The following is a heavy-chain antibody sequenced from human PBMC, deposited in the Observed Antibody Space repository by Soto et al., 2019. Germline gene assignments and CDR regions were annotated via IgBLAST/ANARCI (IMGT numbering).Heavy chain of an antibody. V-gene: IGHV3-33*06. CDR3: AKDYSYDSSGVLDY. CDR1: GFTFSSYG. CDR2: IWYDGSNK. J-gene: IGHJ4*02. D-gene: IGHD3-22*01. Sequence: GGSLRLSCAASGFTFSSYGMHWVRQAPGKGLEWVAVIWYDGSNKYYADSVKGRFTISRDNSKNTLYLQMNSLRPEDTAVYFCAKDYSYDSSGVLDYWGQGTMVTVSS.